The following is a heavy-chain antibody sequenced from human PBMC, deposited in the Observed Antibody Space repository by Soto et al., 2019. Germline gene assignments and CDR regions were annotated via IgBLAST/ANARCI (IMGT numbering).Heavy chain of an antibody. J-gene: IGHJ4*02. CDR1: GFTFSSYG. D-gene: IGHD6-19*01. CDR2: ISYDGSNK. V-gene: IGHV3-30*03. Sequence: QVQLVESGGGVVQPGRSLRLSCAASGFTFSSYGMHWVRQAPGKGLEWVAVISYDGSNKYYADSVKGRFTISRDNSKNTRYLQMNSLRAEDTAVYYCGTVAGTDLFDYWGQGTLVTVSS. CDR3: GTVAGTDLFDY.